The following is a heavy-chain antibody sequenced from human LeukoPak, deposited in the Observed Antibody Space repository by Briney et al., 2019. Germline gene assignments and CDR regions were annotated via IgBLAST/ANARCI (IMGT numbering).Heavy chain of an antibody. Sequence: SETLSLTCTVSGGSINNYYWSWIRQPPGKGLEWIGSISYSGSTNYNPSLESRVTISVDTSKNHFSLNLRSMTAADMAVYYCGRHRYSYPAYYLDSWGQGTLVTVSS. CDR3: GRHRYSYPAYYLDS. CDR2: ISYSGST. J-gene: IGHJ4*02. V-gene: IGHV4-59*08. CDR1: GGSINNYY. D-gene: IGHD5-18*01.